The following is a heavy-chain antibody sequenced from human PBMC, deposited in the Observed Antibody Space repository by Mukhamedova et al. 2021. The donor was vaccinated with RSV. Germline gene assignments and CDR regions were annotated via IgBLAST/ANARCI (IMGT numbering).Heavy chain of an antibody. V-gene: IGHV3-43*02. CDR3: VTYYSDSSGAFYY. Sequence: GDAGSTYYADSGKVRFSIARDNSKNSQYLERNSLRTEDTALHYCVTYYSDSSGAFYYWGQGTLVTVSS. J-gene: IGHJ4*02. D-gene: IGHD3-22*01. CDR2: GDAGST.